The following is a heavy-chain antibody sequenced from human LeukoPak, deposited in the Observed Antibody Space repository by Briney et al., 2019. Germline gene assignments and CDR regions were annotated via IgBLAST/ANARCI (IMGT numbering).Heavy chain of an antibody. D-gene: IGHD1-1*01. J-gene: IGHJ4*02. V-gene: IGHV3-23*01. CDR3: ATVRPETAY. Sequence: GGSLRLPCAASGLTFSSSAMSWVRQAPGKGLGWVSAIGGNTYYADSVKGRFTISRDNSKNTLYLQMNSLRADDTAVYYCATVRPETAYWGQGTLVTVSS. CDR1: GLTFSSSA. CDR2: IGGNT.